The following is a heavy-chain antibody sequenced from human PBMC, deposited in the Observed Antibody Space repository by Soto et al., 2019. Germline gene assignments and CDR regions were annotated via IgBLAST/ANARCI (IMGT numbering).Heavy chain of an antibody. Sequence: GASVKVSCKVSGYTFTDYYMHWVQQAPGKGLEWMGLVDPEDGETIYAEKFQGRVTITADTSTDTAYMELSSLRSEDTAVYYCATLEVGATNAFDIWGQGTMVTVSS. V-gene: IGHV1-69-2*01. J-gene: IGHJ3*02. CDR2: VDPEDGET. CDR1: GYTFTDYY. D-gene: IGHD1-26*01. CDR3: ATLEVGATNAFDI.